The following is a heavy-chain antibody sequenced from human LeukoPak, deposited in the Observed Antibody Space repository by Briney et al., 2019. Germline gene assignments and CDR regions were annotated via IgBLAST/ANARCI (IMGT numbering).Heavy chain of an antibody. J-gene: IGHJ4*02. CDR2: TYYRSKWYN. CDR1: GDSVSSKNGA. D-gene: IGHD6-19*01. V-gene: IGHV6-1*01. CDR3: ARDFGTTGWHTFDY. Sequence: SQTLSLTCVVSGDSVSSKNGAWNWIRQSPSRGLGWLGRTYYRSKWYNDYAESMEGRMTISQDTSKNQYSLHLNSVTPDDTAVYYCARDFGTTGWHTFDYWGQGTQVTVSS.